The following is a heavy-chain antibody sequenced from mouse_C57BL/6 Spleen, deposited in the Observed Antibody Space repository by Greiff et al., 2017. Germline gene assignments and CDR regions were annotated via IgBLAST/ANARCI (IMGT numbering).Heavy chain of an antibody. Sequence: QVQLQQPGAELVKPGASVKMSCKASGYTFTSYWITWVKQRPGQGLEWIGDIYPGSGSTNYNEKFKSNATLTVDTSSSTAYMQLSSLTSEDSAVYYCARLYGNYDYFDYWGQGTTLTVSS. CDR2: IYPGSGST. CDR3: ARLYGNYDYFDY. CDR1: GYTFTSYW. D-gene: IGHD2-1*01. V-gene: IGHV1-55*01. J-gene: IGHJ2*01.